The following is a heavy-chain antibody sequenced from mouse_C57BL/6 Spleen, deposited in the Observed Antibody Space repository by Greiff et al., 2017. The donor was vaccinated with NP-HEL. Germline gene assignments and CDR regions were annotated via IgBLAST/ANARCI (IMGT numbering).Heavy chain of an antibody. CDR1: GFTFSSYA. D-gene: IGHD4-1*01. CDR2: ISSGGDYI. V-gene: IGHV5-9-1*02. J-gene: IGHJ4*01. Sequence: EVMLVESGEGLVKPGGSLKLSCAASGFTFSSYAMSWVRQTPEKRLEWVAYISSGGDYIYYADTVKGRFTISRDNARNTLYLQMSSLKSEDTAMYYCTRALWEDYAMDDWGQGTSVTVSS. CDR3: TRALWEDYAMDD.